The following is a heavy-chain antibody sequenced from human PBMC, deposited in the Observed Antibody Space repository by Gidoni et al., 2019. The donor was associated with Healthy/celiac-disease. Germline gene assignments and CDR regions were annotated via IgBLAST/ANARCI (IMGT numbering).Heavy chain of an antibody. J-gene: IGHJ4*02. CDR1: GGSISSSSYY. CDR3: ARGRHYYDSSGYHDYFDY. CDR2: IYYSGST. D-gene: IGHD3-22*01. Sequence: QLQLQESGPGLVKPSETLSLTCTVSGGSISSSSYYWGWIRQPPGKGLEWIGSIYYSGSTYYNPSLKSRVTISVDTSKNQFSLKLSSVTAADTAVYYCARGRHYYDSSGYHDYFDYWGQGTLVTVSS. V-gene: IGHV4-39*01.